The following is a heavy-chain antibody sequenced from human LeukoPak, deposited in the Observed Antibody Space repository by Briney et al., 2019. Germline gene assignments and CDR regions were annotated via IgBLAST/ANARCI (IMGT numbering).Heavy chain of an antibody. CDR3: ARDSGSNFDY. V-gene: IGHV4-59*01. Sequence: SETLSLTCTVSGGSISGYYWNWIRQPPGKGLEWVGYIYYSGSTNYNPSLKSRVTMSLDTSKNQFSLKLSSVTAADTAVYHCARDSGSNFDYWGQGTLVTVSS. D-gene: IGHD2-15*01. CDR1: GGSISGYY. J-gene: IGHJ4*02. CDR2: IYYSGST.